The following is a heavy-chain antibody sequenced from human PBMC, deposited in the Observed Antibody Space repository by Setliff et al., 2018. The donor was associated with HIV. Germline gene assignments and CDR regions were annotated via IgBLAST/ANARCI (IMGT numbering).Heavy chain of an antibody. CDR1: GYSLAGYP. CDR2: INPNSGDT. Sequence: ASVKVSCKTSGYSLAGYPLHWVRQAPGQGLEWTGWINPNSGDTNYAQKFQGRVTMTRDTSLQTAYMELSRLRSDDTAVYYCARGRPGWYLDYWGQGALVTVSS. D-gene: IGHD6-19*01. J-gene: IGHJ4*02. CDR3: ARGRPGWYLDY. V-gene: IGHV1-2*02.